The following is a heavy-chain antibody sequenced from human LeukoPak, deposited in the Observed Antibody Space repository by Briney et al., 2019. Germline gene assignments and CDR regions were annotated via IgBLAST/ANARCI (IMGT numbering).Heavy chain of an antibody. Sequence: SVKVSCKASGYTFTSYGISWVRQAPGQGLEWMGGIIPIFGTANYAQKFQGRVTITADESTSTAYMELSSLRSEDTAVYYCASSTLNHYYDSGGYLDYWGQGTLVTVSS. J-gene: IGHJ4*02. CDR1: GYTFTSYG. V-gene: IGHV1-69*13. CDR2: IIPIFGTA. D-gene: IGHD3-22*01. CDR3: ASSTLNHYYDSGGYLDY.